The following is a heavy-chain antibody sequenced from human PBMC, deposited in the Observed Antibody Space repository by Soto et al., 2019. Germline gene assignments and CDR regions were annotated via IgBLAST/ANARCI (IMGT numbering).Heavy chain of an antibody. Sequence: SETLSLTCTVSGGSISSGGYYWSWIRQHPGKGLEWIGYIYYSGSTYYNPSLKSRVTISVDTSKNQFSLKLSSVTAADTAVYYCARVSGIPPQYYYYMDVWGKGTTVTVSS. CDR3: ARVSGIPPQYYYYMDV. V-gene: IGHV4-31*03. D-gene: IGHD1-1*01. CDR2: IYYSGST. CDR1: GGSISSGGYY. J-gene: IGHJ6*03.